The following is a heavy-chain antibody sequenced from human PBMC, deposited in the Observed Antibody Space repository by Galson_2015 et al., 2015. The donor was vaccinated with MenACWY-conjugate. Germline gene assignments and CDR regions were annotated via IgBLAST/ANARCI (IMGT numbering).Heavy chain of an antibody. CDR1: GGSISRDY. CDR3: ATSGDTNYIYFQT. V-gene: IGHV4-59*01. CDR2: IFHSGTT. J-gene: IGHJ1*01. D-gene: IGHD4-11*01. Sequence: ETLSLTCTVSGGSISRDYWSWIRQPPGKGLEWIGYIFHSGTTNYSPSLKSRVTISVDTSKNQFSLKLTSVSAADAAVYYCATSGDTNYIYFQTCVHSPLVPVSA.